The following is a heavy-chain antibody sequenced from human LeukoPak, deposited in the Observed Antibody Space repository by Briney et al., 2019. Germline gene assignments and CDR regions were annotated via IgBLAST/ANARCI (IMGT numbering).Heavy chain of an antibody. J-gene: IGHJ3*02. Sequence: GASVKVSCKASGYTFTGYYIHWMRQAPGQGLEWMGRINPNSGGTNYAQKFQGRVTMARDTSISTAYMELSRLTSDDTATYYCARADAFDIWGQGTMVTVSS. CDR3: ARADAFDI. CDR1: GYTFTGYY. V-gene: IGHV1-2*06. CDR2: INPNSGGT.